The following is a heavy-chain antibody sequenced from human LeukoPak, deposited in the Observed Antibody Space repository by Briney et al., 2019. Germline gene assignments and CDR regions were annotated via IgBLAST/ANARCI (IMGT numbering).Heavy chain of an antibody. CDR2: TYHSGST. J-gene: IGHJ4*02. D-gene: IGHD3-22*01. CDR3: ARVPGPLTTTLG. CDR1: GGSISSGGYY. Sequence: PSQTLSLTCTVSGGSISSGGYYWSWIRQPPGKGLEWIGYTYHSGSTYFNPSLKSRVTISVDWSRNQFSLKLSSVTAADTAVYYCARVPGPLTTTLGWGQGTLVTVSS. V-gene: IGHV4-30-2*01.